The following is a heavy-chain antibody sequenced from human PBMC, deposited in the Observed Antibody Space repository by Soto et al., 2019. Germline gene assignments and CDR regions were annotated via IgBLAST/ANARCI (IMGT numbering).Heavy chain of an antibody. CDR2: IYYNGFT. CDR1: GGSISSNNYY. J-gene: IGHJ4*02. D-gene: IGHD3-3*01. Sequence: QLQLHESGPGLVMPSETLSLTCSVSGGSISSNNYYWGWIRQPPGKGLEWIGNIYYNGFTYYNPSLKSRVTISVDTSKNQFSLKLTSVTATDTAVYYCARQGDFWSGSGDFDYWGQGILVPVSS. V-gene: IGHV4-39*01. CDR3: ARQGDFWSGSGDFDY.